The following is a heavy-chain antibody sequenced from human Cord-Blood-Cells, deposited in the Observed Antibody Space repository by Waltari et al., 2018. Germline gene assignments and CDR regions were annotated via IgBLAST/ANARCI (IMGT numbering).Heavy chain of an antibody. J-gene: IGHJ4*02. CDR2: INHSGST. D-gene: IGHD6-13*01. CDR1: GGSFSGYY. CDR3: ARGIDIAAAGTGDY. Sequence: QVQLQQWGAGLLKPSETLSLTCAVYGGSFSGYYWSWIRQPPGKGLEWIGEINHSGSTNYNPSRKSRVTISVDTSKNQFSLKLSSVTAADAAVYYCARGIDIAAAGTGDYWGQGTLVTVSS. V-gene: IGHV4-34*01.